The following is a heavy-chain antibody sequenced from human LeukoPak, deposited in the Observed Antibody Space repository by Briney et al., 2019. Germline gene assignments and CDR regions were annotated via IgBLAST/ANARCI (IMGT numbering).Heavy chain of an antibody. J-gene: IGHJ4*02. D-gene: IGHD6-19*01. Sequence: GGSLRLSCAASGFTFSSYAMSWVRQAPGKGLEWVSAISGSGGSTYYADSVKGRFTISRDNSKNTLYLQMNSLRAEDTAVYYCANSKGIAVAGTFDYWGQGTLVSVSS. CDR1: GFTFSSYA. CDR3: ANSKGIAVAGTFDY. V-gene: IGHV3-23*01. CDR2: ISGSGGST.